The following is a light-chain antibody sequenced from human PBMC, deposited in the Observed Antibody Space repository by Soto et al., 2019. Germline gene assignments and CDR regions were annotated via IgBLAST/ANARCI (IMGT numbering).Light chain of an antibody. CDR1: NRDVGNDDY. CDR3: SSHAGSATGV. V-gene: IGLV2-14*03. Sequence: QSVLTQPASVSGSPGQSITISCAGTNRDVGNDDYVSWYQQYPGRAPKLMIYDVTNRPSGVSSRFSGSKSGNTASLTISGLQPEDEADYYCSSHAGSATGVFGTGTKVTVL. CDR2: DVT. J-gene: IGLJ1*01.